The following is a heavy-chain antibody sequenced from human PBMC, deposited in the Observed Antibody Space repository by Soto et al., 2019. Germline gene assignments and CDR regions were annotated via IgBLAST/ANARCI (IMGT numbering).Heavy chain of an antibody. CDR3: ARAPRWLQPRIFDY. V-gene: IGHV4-39*01. CDR1: GGSISSSSYY. CDR2: IYFSGST. D-gene: IGHD5-12*01. J-gene: IGHJ4*02. Sequence: SETLSLTCTVSGGSISSSSYYWGWIRQPPGKGLEWIGTIYFSGSTYYNPSLKSRVTISVDTSKNQFSLKLSSVTAADTAVYYCARAPRWLQPRIFDYWGQGTLVTVSS.